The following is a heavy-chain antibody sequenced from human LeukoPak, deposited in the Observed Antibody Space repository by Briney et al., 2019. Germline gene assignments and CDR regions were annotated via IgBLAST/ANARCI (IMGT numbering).Heavy chain of an antibody. CDR1: GFTFSSYA. CDR2: ISGSGGST. CDR3: AKSGSRLARITGYYDY. J-gene: IGHJ4*02. D-gene: IGHD3-9*01. Sequence: GGSLRLSCAASGFTFSSYAMSWVRQAPGKGLEWVSAISGSGGSTYYADSVKGRFTISRDNSKNTLYLQMNSLRAEDTAVYYCAKSGSRLARITGYYDYWGQGTLVTVSS. V-gene: IGHV3-23*01.